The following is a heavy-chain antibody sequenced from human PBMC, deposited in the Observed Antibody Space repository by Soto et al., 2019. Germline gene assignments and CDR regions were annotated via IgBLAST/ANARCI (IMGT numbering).Heavy chain of an antibody. Sequence: SETLSLTCTVSNGSISSAIYYWGWIRQPPGKGLEWIGYIFHTGTTNYNPSLQSRVAISVDTSMNQFSLKLSSVTAADTAVYYCTRAPVSGSYCFDFWGQGTPVTVSS. J-gene: IGHJ4*02. CDR3: TRAPVSGSYCFDF. D-gene: IGHD1-26*01. CDR1: NGSISSAIYY. V-gene: IGHV4-61*01. CDR2: IFHTGTT.